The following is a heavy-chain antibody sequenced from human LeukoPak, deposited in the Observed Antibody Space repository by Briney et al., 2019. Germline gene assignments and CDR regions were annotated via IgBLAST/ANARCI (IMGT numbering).Heavy chain of an antibody. Sequence: GGSLRLSCTASGFTFSSYAMHWVRQAPGKGLEYVSSISSNGDSTYYTNSVKGRFTISRDNSKNTLYLQMNSLRAEDTAVYYCAKQEVLRYFDWLLSPGYWGQGTLVTVSS. D-gene: IGHD3-9*01. J-gene: IGHJ4*02. V-gene: IGHV3-64*01. CDR2: ISSNGDST. CDR1: GFTFSSYA. CDR3: AKQEVLRYFDWLLSPGY.